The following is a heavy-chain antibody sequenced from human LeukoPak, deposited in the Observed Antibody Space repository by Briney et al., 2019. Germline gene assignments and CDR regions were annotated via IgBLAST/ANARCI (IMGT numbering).Heavy chain of an antibody. Sequence: SETLSLTCTASGGSISSYYWSWIRQPPGKGLEWIGYIYYSGSTNYNPSLKSRVTISVDTSKNQFSLKLSSVTAADTAVYYCARQDSGWWIDYWGQGTLVTVSS. CDR3: ARQDSGWWIDY. D-gene: IGHD6-19*01. CDR1: GGSISSYY. CDR2: IYYSGST. J-gene: IGHJ4*02. V-gene: IGHV4-59*08.